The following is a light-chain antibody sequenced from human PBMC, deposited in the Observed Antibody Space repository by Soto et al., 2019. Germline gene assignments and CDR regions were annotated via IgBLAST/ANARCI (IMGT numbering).Light chain of an antibody. J-gene: IGKJ4*01. Sequence: DIQMTQSTSTLSASVGDRVTITCRASQSIRSWLAWYQQKPGKAPKLLIYDASSLESGVPSRFSGSGSGTEFTLTISSLQPDDFATYYCQQYNSFSLTFGGGTKVEIK. CDR1: QSIRSW. CDR3: QQYNSFSLT. CDR2: DAS. V-gene: IGKV1-5*01.